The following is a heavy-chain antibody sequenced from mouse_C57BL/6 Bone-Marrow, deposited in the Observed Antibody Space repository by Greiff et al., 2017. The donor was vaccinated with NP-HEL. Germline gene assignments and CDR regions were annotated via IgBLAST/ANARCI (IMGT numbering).Heavy chain of an antibody. CDR2: IDPENGDT. V-gene: IGHV14-4*01. D-gene: IGHD1-1*01. CDR3: TDASYYGSSCYWYVDV. J-gene: IGHJ1*03. CDR1: GFNIKDDY. Sequence: VQLQQSGAELVRPGASVKLSCTASGFNIKDDYMHWVKQRPEQGLEWIGWIDPENGDTEYASKFQGKATITADTSSNTAYLQLSSLTSEDTAVYYCTDASYYGSSCYWYVDVWGTGTTVTVSS.